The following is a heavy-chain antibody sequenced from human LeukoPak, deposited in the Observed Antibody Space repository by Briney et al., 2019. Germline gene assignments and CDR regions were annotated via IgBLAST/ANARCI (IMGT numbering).Heavy chain of an antibody. CDR2: ISDYI. CDR1: GFSFSSYS. D-gene: IGHD1-26*01. J-gene: IGHJ3*02. V-gene: IGHV3-21*01. CDR3: ARGHSGSYQGTDAFDI. Sequence: PGGSLRLSCAASGFSFSSYSMNWVRQAPGKGLDWLSSISDYIYDADSLKGRFSISRDNAKKSLYLQMNSLRAEDTAVYYCARGHSGSYQGTDAFDIWGQGTMVTVSS.